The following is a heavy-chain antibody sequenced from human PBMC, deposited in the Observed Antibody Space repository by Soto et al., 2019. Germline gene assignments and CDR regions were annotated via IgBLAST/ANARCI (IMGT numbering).Heavy chain of an antibody. CDR1: GFTFSSYS. J-gene: IGHJ4*02. CDR2: ISSSSSYI. Sequence: GGSLRLSCAASGFTFSSYSMNWVRQAPGKGLEWVSSISSSSSYIYYADSVKGRFTISRDNAKNSLYLQMNSLRAEDTAVYYCAVVGIAVAGTTDYWGQGTLVTVSS. CDR3: AVVGIAVAGTTDY. V-gene: IGHV3-21*01. D-gene: IGHD6-19*01.